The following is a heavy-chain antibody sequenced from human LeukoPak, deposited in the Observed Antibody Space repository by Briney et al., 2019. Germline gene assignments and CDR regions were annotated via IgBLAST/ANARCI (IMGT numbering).Heavy chain of an antibody. CDR2: IHHDGRT. D-gene: IGHD4-17*01. V-gene: IGHV4-34*01. CDR3: AREPVPQDYGDTVNAYDL. J-gene: IGHJ3*01. Sequence: SETLSLTCAVYGGSLSGHYWRWVRQSAGKGLEWVGDIHHDGRTKYSPSLKSRVSILLDTSKNEVSLRLTPVTAADTALYFCAREPVPQDYGDTVNAYDLWGQGTMVIVSS. CDR1: GGSLSGHY.